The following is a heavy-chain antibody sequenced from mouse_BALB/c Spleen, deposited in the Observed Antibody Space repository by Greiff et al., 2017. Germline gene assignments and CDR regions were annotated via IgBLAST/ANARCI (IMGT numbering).Heavy chain of an antibody. D-gene: IGHD1-1*01. V-gene: IGHV14-4*02. J-gene: IGHJ3*01. CDR1: GFNIKDYY. CDR2: IDPENGDT. Sequence: VQLKQSGAELVRSGASVKLSCTASGFNIKDYYMHWVKQRPEQGLEWIGWIDPENGDTEYAPKFQGKATMTADTSSNTAYLQLSSLTSEDTAVYYCARLEYYGSSSFAYWGQGTLVTVSA. CDR3: ARLEYYGSSSFAY.